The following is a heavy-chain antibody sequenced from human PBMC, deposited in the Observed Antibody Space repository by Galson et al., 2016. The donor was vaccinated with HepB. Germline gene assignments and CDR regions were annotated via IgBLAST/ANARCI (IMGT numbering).Heavy chain of an antibody. Sequence: SLRLSCAASGFRLSDFSMSWVRQAPGKGLEWLSYIRSTSATIYYADSVKGRFTISRDNAKNSLFLQMNSLGAEDTAVYYCARHPREGLQSFYYYGMDVWGQGTTVTVSS. CDR3: ARHPREGLQSFYYYGMDV. CDR1: GFRLSDFS. J-gene: IGHJ6*02. D-gene: IGHD4-11*01. V-gene: IGHV3-48*01. CDR2: IRSTSATI.